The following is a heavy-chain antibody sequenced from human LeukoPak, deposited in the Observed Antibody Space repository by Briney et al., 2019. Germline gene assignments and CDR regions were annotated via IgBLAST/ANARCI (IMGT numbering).Heavy chain of an antibody. CDR1: GFTFDDYA. J-gene: IGHJ4*02. V-gene: IGHV3-9*01. CDR3: ARDAHYYDSSGYFRAPLDY. D-gene: IGHD3-22*01. CDR2: ISWNSGSI. Sequence: PGGSLRLSCAASGFTFDDYAMHWVRQAPGKGLEWVSGISWNSGSIGYADSVKGRFTISRDNAKNSLYLQMNSLRAEDTAVYYCARDAHYYDSSGYFRAPLDYWGQGTLVTVSS.